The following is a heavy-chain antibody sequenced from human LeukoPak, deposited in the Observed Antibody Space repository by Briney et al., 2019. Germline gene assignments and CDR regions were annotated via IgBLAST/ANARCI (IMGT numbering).Heavy chain of an antibody. CDR2: ISYSGST. CDR3: ARELTFGGVIPRFDP. D-gene: IGHD3-16*01. V-gene: IGHV4-31*03. Sequence: PSQTLSLTCTVSGASISGGYYYWSWIRQHPGKGLEWIGYISYSGSTSYNPSLKSRITMSADTSKSYFSLKLSSVTAADTAVYYCARELTFGGVIPRFDPWGQGTLVTVSS. CDR1: GASISGGYYY. J-gene: IGHJ5*02.